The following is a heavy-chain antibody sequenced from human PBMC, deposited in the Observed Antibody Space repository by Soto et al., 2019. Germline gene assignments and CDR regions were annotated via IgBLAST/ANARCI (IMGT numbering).Heavy chain of an antibody. V-gene: IGHV3-21*01. D-gene: IGHD4-17*01. J-gene: IGHJ6*02. CDR2: ISSASSYI. CDR3: VGQRERFGDFDPTLYGLHV. Sequence: ESGGVLVKPGESLRLSCAASGFVFTNYNMNWVRQAPGKGLEWVSSISSASSYIYDAASVRGRFTITRDNAKKSLFLHMSGLRAEDTAVYYCVGQRERFGDFDPTLYGLHVWGQGTTVTVSS. CDR1: GFVFTNYN.